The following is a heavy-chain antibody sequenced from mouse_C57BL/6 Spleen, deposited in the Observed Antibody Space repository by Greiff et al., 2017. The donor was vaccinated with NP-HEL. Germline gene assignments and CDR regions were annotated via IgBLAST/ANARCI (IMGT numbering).Heavy chain of an antibody. CDR3: ASSTYYGAFAY. CDR2: INPNNVGT. D-gene: IGHD1-1*01. J-gene: IGHJ3*01. V-gene: IGHV1-22*01. CDR1: GYTFTDYN. Sequence: EVQLQQSGPELVKPGASVKMSCKASGYTFTDYNMHWVKQSHGKSLEWIGYINPNNVGTSYNQKFKGKATLTVNKSSSTAYMELRSLTSEDSAVYYCASSTYYGAFAYWGQGTLVTVSA.